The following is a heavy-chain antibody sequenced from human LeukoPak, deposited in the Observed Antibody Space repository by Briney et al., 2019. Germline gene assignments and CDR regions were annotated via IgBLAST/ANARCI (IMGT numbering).Heavy chain of an antibody. V-gene: IGHV3-23*01. Sequence: GGPLRLSCAVSGITLSNYGMSWVRQAPGKGLEWVAGISDSGGRTNYADSVKGRFTISRDNPKNTLYLQMNSLRAEDTAVYFCAKRGVVIRVILVGFHKEAYYFDSWGQGALVTVSS. J-gene: IGHJ4*02. D-gene: IGHD3-22*01. CDR1: GITLSNYG. CDR3: AKRGVVIRVILVGFHKEAYYFDS. CDR2: ISDSGGRT.